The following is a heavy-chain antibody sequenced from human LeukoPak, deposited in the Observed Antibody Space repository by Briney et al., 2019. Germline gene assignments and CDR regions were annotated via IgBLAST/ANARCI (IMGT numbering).Heavy chain of an antibody. D-gene: IGHD5-12*01. V-gene: IGHV3-23*01. CDR2: ISGSGGST. CDR3: AKTLVATTYYFDY. J-gene: IGHJ4*02. Sequence: GGSLRLSCAASGFTFSTFAMSWVRQAPGKGLEWVSSISGSGGSTYYADSVKGRFTISRDNSKSTLYLQMNSLRAEDTAVYYCAKTLVATTYYFDYWGQGTLVTVSS. CDR1: GFTFSTFA.